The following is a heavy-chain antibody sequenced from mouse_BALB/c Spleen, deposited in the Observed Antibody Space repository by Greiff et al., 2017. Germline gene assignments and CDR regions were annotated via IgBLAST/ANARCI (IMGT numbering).Heavy chain of an antibody. CDR2: ISSGSSTI. CDR1: GFTFSSFG. D-gene: IGHD1-2*01. J-gene: IGHJ4*01. Sequence: EVQVVESGGGLVQPGGSRKLSCAASGFTFSSFGMHWVRQAPEKGLEWVAYISSGSSTIYSADTVKGRFTISRDNPKNTLFLQMTSLRSEDTAMYYCASGYGYYYDAMDYWGQGTSVTVSS. CDR3: ASGYGYYYDAMDY. V-gene: IGHV5-17*02.